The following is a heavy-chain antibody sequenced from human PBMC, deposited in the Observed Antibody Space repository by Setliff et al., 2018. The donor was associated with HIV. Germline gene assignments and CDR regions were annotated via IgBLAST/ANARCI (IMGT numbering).Heavy chain of an antibody. V-gene: IGHV4-38-2*02. CDR2: IYHSGST. Sequence: SETLSLTCTVSGYSISSRYYWGWIRQSPGKGPEWIGSIYHSGSTQYNPSLKSRVTRSVDTPKNQFSLKLSSVAAADTAVYYCASSPAWRSDYGLHTFDYWGQGTLVTVSS. CDR3: ASSPAWRSDYGLHTFDY. CDR1: GYSISSRYY. J-gene: IGHJ4*02. D-gene: IGHD4-17*01.